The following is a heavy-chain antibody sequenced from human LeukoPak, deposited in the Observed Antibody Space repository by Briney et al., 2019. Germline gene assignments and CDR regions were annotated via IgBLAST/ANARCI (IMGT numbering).Heavy chain of an antibody. CDR3: ARSISGLGD. CDR2: TYYRSKWYN. CDR1: WDSFSSNSAA. D-gene: IGHD3-16*01. Sequence: SQTLSLTCAISWDSFSSNSAAWNRIRQSPSRGLEWLGRTYYRSKWYNDYAVSVKGRITISADTSKNQFSLRLNSVTPEDTAVYFCARSISGLGDWGQGTLVTVSS. J-gene: IGHJ4*02. V-gene: IGHV6-1*01.